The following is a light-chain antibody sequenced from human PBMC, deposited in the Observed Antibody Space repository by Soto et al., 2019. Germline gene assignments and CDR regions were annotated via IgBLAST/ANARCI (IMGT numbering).Light chain of an antibody. CDR3: QQRTNWPRGT. V-gene: IGKV3-11*01. J-gene: IGKJ2*01. CDR1: QSISSH. CDR2: DAS. Sequence: EIVLTQSPATLSLSPGERATLSCRASQSISSHLARYQQKPGQAPRVLIYDASNRVTGIPARFSGSGSGTDFTLTISNLEPEDFAIYYCQQRTNWPRGTFGQGTKLEIK.